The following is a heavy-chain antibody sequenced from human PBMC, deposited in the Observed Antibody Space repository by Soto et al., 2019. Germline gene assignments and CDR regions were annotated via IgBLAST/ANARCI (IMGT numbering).Heavy chain of an antibody. Sequence: PSETLSLTCTVSGGSVNSGTCYWNWIRQPPGRGLEWIRYMYHSGNTNYNPSLKSRVTISVDTSKNQFSLKLTSVTAADTAVYYCARGTLGYCNGGNCYGRHYFDSWGQGTQVTVSS. CDR3: ARGTLGYCNGGNCYGRHYFDS. CDR1: GGSVNSGTCY. J-gene: IGHJ4*02. D-gene: IGHD2-15*01. CDR2: MYHSGNT. V-gene: IGHV4-61*01.